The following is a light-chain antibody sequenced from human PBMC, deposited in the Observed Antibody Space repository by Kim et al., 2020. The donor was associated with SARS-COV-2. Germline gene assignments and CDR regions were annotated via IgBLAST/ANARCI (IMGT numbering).Light chain of an antibody. Sequence: EIVLTQSPGALSLSPGERATLSCRASQSLSTSNLAWCQQKPGQAPRLLIYGATSRAPGISDRFSGSGSGTDFTLIISRLEPEDSAVYYCQQYLSAPNTFGQGTKLKI. V-gene: IGKV3-20*01. J-gene: IGKJ2*01. CDR3: QQYLSAPNT. CDR1: QSLSTSN. CDR2: GAT.